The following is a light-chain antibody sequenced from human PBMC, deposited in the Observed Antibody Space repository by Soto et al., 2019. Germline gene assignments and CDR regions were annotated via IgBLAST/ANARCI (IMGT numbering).Light chain of an antibody. CDR1: QGLVYSDGNTY. Sequence: DVVMTQSPLSLPVTLGQPATISCRSSQGLVYSDGNTYLSWFQQRQGQSPRRLISKISIRDPGVPDRFSGSGSGTEFTQKISRGEAEDVGVYYCLQGTRWPWRFGQGTRAETK. CDR2: KIS. J-gene: IGKJ1*01. V-gene: IGKV2-30*01. CDR3: LQGTRWPWR.